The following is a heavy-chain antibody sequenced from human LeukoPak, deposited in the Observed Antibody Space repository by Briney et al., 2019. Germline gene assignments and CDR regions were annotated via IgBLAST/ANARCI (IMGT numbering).Heavy chain of an antibody. CDR2: ISYDGSNK. J-gene: IGHJ4*02. CDR1: GFTFSSYS. V-gene: IGHV3-30-3*01. CDR3: ARDGRGYFDY. Sequence: GGSLRLSCAASGFTFSSYSMHWVRQAPGKGLEWVAVISYDGSNKYYADSVKGRFIISRDNPKNTLYLQMNSLSAEDTAVYYCARDGRGYFDYWGQGTLVTVSS.